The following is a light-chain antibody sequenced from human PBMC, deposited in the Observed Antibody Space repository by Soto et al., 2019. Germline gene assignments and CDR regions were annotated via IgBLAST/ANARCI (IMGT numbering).Light chain of an antibody. CDR3: QSYDSSTVV. J-gene: IGLJ2*01. V-gene: IGLV6-57*04. CDR2: ENN. Sequence: NFMLTQPHSVSESPGKTVTISCTRSSGSIASNSVQWFQQRPGSAPTTVIYENNQRPSGVPDRFSGSTDGSSNSASLTISGLQTEDEVDYYCQSYDSSTVVFGGGTKLTVL. CDR1: SGSIASNS.